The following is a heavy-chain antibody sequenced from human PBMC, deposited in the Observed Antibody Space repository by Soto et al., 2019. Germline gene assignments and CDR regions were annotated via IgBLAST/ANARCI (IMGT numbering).Heavy chain of an antibody. V-gene: IGHV3-33*01. CDR2: IWYDGTQK. Sequence: VQLEESGGGVVQPGRSLRLSCEASGFTFNTYSMHWVRQPPGKGLEWLAAIWYDGTQKYYADSVKGRFIISRDKSKKTLYLEMNRLRAEDTAVYYCARAGGTTVTGLWHFDSWGKGTLVPVSS. CDR1: GFTFNTYS. D-gene: IGHD4-17*01. J-gene: IGHJ4*02. CDR3: ARAGGTTVTGLWHFDS.